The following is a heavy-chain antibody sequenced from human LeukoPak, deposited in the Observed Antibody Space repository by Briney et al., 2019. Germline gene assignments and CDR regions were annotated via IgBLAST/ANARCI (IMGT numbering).Heavy chain of an antibody. Sequence: GESLKISCKGSGYSFTDYWIGRVRQMPGKGLEWMGIIFPGDFELKYSPSFQGQVIISVDKSIDTAYLQWSSLQASDTAMYYCARHGLEGCRGGMCYRSFHYYGMDVWGQGTTVTVS. CDR3: ARHGLEGCRGGMCYRSFHYYGMDV. CDR1: GYSFTDYW. D-gene: IGHD2-15*01. V-gene: IGHV5-51*01. J-gene: IGHJ6*02. CDR2: IFPGDFEL.